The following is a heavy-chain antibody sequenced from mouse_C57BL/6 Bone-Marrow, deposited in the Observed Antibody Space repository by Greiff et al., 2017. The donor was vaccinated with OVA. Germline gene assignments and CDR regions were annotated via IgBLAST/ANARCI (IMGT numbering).Heavy chain of an antibody. CDR2: ISNGGGST. CDR1: GFTFSDYY. V-gene: IGHV5-12*01. CDR3: ARPLYGSRFAY. Sequence: EVKVEESGGGLVQPGGSLKLSCAASGFTFSDYYMYWVRQTPEKRLEWVAYISNGGGSTYYPDTVKGRFTISRDNAKNTLYLQMSRLKSEDTAMYYCARPLYGSRFAYWGQGTLVTVSA. D-gene: IGHD1-1*01. J-gene: IGHJ3*01.